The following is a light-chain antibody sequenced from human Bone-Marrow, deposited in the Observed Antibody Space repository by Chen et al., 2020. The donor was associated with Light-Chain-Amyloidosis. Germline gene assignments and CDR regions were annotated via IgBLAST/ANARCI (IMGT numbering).Light chain of an antibody. Sequence: DIVLTQAPDFLAVSLDERATITCKSSQSVLYSPNNEQDLVWYQQIPGQPPKLLLYWASTRASGVPERFSGSGSGTDFTLTISSLQAEDVAFYYCQQYYTSPATFGQGTKLEIK. CDR2: WAS. J-gene: IGKJ2*01. CDR1: QSVLYSPNNEQD. V-gene: IGKV4-1*01. CDR3: QQYYTSPAT.